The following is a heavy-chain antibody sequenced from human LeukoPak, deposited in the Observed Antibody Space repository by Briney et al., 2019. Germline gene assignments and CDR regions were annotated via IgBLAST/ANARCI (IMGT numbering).Heavy chain of an antibody. D-gene: IGHD6-25*01. CDR1: GFTFSNYA. J-gene: IGHJ4*02. CDR2: IIDSRGST. V-gene: IGHV3-23*01. Sequence: GCLSLSCAAPGFTFSNYAMNWVRQAPGKGLEWVSGIIDSRGSTYYADFVKGRFTISIDNSENTLYLQMNTLRAEDTAIYFCAKSLAARWVIDYWGQGTLVTVSS. CDR3: AKSLAARWVIDY.